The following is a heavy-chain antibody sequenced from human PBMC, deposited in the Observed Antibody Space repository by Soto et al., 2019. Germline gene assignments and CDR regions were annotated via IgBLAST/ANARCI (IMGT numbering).Heavy chain of an antibody. CDR1: GHSISSSTYY. J-gene: IGHJ4*02. D-gene: IGHD3-3*01. V-gene: IGHV4-39*01. CDR3: ATLGVVSLIIDY. CDR2: INYNGNT. Sequence: QLQESGPGLVKPSETRSLTCTISGHSISSSTYYWGWIRQPPGKGLEWIGSINYNGNTYSSPSLNSRLTISVDTSNNQFSLKLSSVTAADTAVFFCATLGVVSLIIDYWGQGLLVAVSS.